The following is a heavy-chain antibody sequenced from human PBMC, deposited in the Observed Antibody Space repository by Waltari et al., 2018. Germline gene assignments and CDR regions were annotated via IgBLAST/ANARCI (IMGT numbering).Heavy chain of an antibody. CDR3: AAETGMVRGVIIDY. Sequence: QMQLVQSGPEVKKPGTSVKVSCKASGFTFSSSAVQWVRQARGQRLEWIGWIVVGSGNTNYAHKFQERVTITRDMSTSTAYMELSSLRSDDTAVYYCAAETGMVRGVIIDYWGQGSLVTVSS. CDR2: IVVGSGNT. D-gene: IGHD3-10*01. CDR1: GFTFSSSA. J-gene: IGHJ4*02. V-gene: IGHV1-58*01.